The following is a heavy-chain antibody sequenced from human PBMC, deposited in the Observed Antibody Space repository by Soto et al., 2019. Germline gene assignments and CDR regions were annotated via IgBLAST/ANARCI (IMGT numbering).Heavy chain of an antibody. CDR1: GFSFSADGVG. Sequence: HITLKESGPTLVKPTQPLTLTCIFSGFSFSADGVGVGWIRQPPGKTLEWLALIYWDDDTRYRPSLKSRLTITKDSSKNQVVLTMTNMDPLDTATYYCAHAFGGTSWPNDAFDVWGKGTVVTVSS. V-gene: IGHV2-5*02. CDR3: AHAFGGTSWPNDAFDV. D-gene: IGHD3-16*01. CDR2: IYWDDDT. J-gene: IGHJ3*01.